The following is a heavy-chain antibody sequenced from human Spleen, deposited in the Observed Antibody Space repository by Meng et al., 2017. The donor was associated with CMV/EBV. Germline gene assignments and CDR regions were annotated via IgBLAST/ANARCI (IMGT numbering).Heavy chain of an antibody. Sequence: GGSLRLSCAASGFTFSSYGMHWVRQAPGKGLEWVAFIRYDGSNKYYADSVKGRFTISRDNAKNSLYLQMNSLRAEDTALYHCARGLPMGGYYYYGMDVWGQGTTVTVSS. CDR1: GFTFSSYG. CDR2: IRYDGSNK. V-gene: IGHV3-30*02. D-gene: IGHD3-10*01. CDR3: ARGLPMGGYYYYGMDV. J-gene: IGHJ6*02.